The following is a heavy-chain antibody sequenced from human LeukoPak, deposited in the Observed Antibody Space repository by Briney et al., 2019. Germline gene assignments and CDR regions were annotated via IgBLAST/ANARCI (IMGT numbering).Heavy chain of an antibody. V-gene: IGHV3-30-3*01. CDR2: ISYDGSNK. CDR3: ARSWNYYDSSDY. Sequence: GGSLRLSCAASGFTFSSYAMHWVRQAPGKGLEWVAVISYDGSNKYYADSVKGRFTISRDNSKNTLYLQMNSLRAEDTAVYYCARSWNYYDSSDYWGQGTLVTVSS. J-gene: IGHJ4*02. CDR1: GFTFSSYA. D-gene: IGHD3-22*01.